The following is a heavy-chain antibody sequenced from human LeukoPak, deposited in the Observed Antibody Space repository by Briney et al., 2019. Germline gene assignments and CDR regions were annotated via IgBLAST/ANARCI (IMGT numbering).Heavy chain of an antibody. J-gene: IGHJ4*02. Sequence: SETLSLTCNVSGGSISNYYWTWIRQPAGKGLEWIGRIQTSGSTNYNPSLKSRVTMSVDTSKNKFSLKVNSVTAADTAVYYCARVGSGWSFDYWGQGTLVTVSS. D-gene: IGHD6-19*01. CDR3: ARVGSGWSFDY. V-gene: IGHV4-4*07. CDR1: GGSISNYY. CDR2: IQTSGST.